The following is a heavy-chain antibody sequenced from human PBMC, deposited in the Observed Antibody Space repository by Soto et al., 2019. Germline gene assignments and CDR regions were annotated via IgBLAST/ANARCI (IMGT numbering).Heavy chain of an antibody. CDR3: APPGDYDIVVVVGAGVVHSQIIMKVALIAPFDC. Sequence: EGSMRSPVQPLASPSVVWSFDMKWVRKAPGKGLEWVSGTSGGGGKRYYVDSVKGRFTISRDKSKKTLYLQMNSLRAEDTALYYCAPPGDYDIVVVVGAGVVHSQIIMKVALIAPFDCWGRGTLVTVSS. D-gene: IGHD2-15*01. CDR2: TSGGGGKR. CDR1: ASPSVVWSFD. J-gene: IGHJ4*02. V-gene: IGHV3-23*01.